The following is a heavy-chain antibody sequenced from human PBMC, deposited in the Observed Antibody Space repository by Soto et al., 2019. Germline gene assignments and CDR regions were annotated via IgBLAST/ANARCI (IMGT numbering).Heavy chain of an antibody. Sequence: GGSLRLSCAASGFTFGGYAMSWVRQAPGKGLEWVSAISGSGGSTYYADSVKGRFTISRDNSKNTLYLQMNSLRAEDTAVYYCAKDFSGGLRSDNWFDPWGQGTLVTVSS. D-gene: IGHD5-12*01. CDR2: ISGSGGST. J-gene: IGHJ5*02. CDR3: AKDFSGGLRSDNWFDP. CDR1: GFTFGGYA. V-gene: IGHV3-23*01.